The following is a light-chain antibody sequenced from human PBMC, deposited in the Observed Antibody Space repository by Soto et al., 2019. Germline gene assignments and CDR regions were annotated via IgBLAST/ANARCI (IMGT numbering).Light chain of an antibody. J-gene: IGKJ2*01. V-gene: IGKV3-20*01. Sequence: EIVLTQSPGTLSLSPGQRATLSCRASQSVSSNYLAWYQQKPGQAPRLLIYGASSRASDIPDRFSGSGSGTDFTLTISRLEPEDFAVYYCQQYGSSPPYTFGQGTKVEIK. CDR1: QSVSSNY. CDR3: QQYGSSPPYT. CDR2: GAS.